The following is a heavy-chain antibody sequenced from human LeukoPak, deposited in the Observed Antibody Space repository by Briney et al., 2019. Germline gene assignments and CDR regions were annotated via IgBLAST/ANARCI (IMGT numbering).Heavy chain of an antibody. CDR1: GDGFTRPT. CDR3: AREYDSRARFDS. V-gene: IGHV3-21*05. D-gene: IGHD6-13*01. J-gene: IGHJ4*02. CDR2: IRSTGEYI. Sequence: GRSLRLSCAGAGDGFTRPTINWVRRAPGKGLEWISYIRSTGEYIYYADSVKGRFTISRDNARTSVYLQMNSLRVEDTAIYYCAREYDSRARFDSWGQGTLVTVSS.